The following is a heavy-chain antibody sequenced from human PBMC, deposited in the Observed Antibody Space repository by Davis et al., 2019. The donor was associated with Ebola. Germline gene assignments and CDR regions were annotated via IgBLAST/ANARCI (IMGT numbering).Heavy chain of an antibody. CDR2: INPNSGGT. D-gene: IGHD3-3*01. CDR3: ARGRDIWSVPEY. J-gene: IGHJ4*02. CDR1: GYIFTGYY. V-gene: IGHV1-2*04. Sequence: AASVKVSCKASGYIFTGYYIHWVRQAPGQGLEWMGCINPNSGGTNYAQKFRGWVTMTRDTSINTAYMEVTSLKSDGTAVYYCARGRDIWSVPEYWGQGTLVTVSS.